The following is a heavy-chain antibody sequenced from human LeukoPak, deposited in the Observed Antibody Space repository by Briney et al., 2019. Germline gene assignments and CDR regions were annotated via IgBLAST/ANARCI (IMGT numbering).Heavy chain of an antibody. V-gene: IGHV3-7*04. CDR3: ARGARNYVY. J-gene: IGHJ4*02. CDR1: GFTFNNYW. CDR2: IKQDGSEK. D-gene: IGHD1-7*01. Sequence: GGSLRLSCAASGFTFNNYWMSWVRQAPGKGLEWVASIKQDGSEKYYVDSVKGRFTISRDNAKNSLYLQMNSLRAEDTAVYFCARGARNYVYWGQGTLVTVSS.